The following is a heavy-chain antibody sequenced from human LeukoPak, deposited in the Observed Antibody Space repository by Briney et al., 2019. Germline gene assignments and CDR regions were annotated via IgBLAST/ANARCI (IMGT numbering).Heavy chain of an antibody. CDR3: ARGRGYCSSTSCFSYYYYYYYMDV. D-gene: IGHD2-2*01. Sequence: SETLSLTCAVYGGSFSGYYWSWIRQPPGKGLEWIGEINHSGSTNYNPSLKSRVTISVDTSKNQFSLKLSSVTAADTAVYYCARGRGYCSSTSCFSYYYYYYYMDVWGKGTTVTVSS. J-gene: IGHJ6*03. V-gene: IGHV4-34*01. CDR2: INHSGST. CDR1: GGSFSGYY.